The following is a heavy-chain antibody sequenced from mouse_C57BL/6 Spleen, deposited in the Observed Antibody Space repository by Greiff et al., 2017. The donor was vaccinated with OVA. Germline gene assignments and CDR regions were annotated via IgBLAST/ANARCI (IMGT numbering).Heavy chain of an antibody. J-gene: IGHJ1*03. V-gene: IGHV1-69*01. CDR3: ARTLGPYWYFDV. D-gene: IGHD4-1*01. CDR2: IDPSDSYT. CDR1: GYTFTSYW. Sequence: QVQLQQPGAELVMPGASVKLSCKASGYTFTSYWMHWVKQRPGQGLEWIGEIDPSDSYTNYNQKFKGKSTLTVDKSSSTAYMQLSSLTSEDSAVYYCARTLGPYWYFDVWGTGTTVTVSS.